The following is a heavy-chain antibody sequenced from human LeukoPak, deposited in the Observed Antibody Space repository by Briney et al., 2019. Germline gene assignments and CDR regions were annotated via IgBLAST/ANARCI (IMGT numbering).Heavy chain of an antibody. CDR3: ARRRTATVDFDC. D-gene: IGHD4-23*01. CDR1: GGSISSSSYY. J-gene: IGHJ4*02. V-gene: IGHV4-39*01. Sequence: PSETQSLTCTVSGGSISSSSYYWGWIRQPPGRGLEWIGSIYYSGNTYYNPSLKSRVTISVDTSKNQFSLKLSSVTAADTAVYYCARRRTATVDFDCWGQGTLVTVSS. CDR2: IYYSGNT.